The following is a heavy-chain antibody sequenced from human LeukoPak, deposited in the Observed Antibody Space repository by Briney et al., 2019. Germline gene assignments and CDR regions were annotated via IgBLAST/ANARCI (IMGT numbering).Heavy chain of an antibody. CDR2: IRSKAYGGTT. Sequence: QPGRSLRLSCTASGFTFGDYAMSWVRQAPGKGLEWVGFIRSKAYGGTTEYAASVKGRFTISRDDSKSIAYLQMNSLKTEDTAVYYCTREHGGNSAFDYWGQGTLVTVSS. J-gene: IGHJ4*02. D-gene: IGHD4-23*01. CDR1: GFTFGDYA. CDR3: TREHGGNSAFDY. V-gene: IGHV3-49*04.